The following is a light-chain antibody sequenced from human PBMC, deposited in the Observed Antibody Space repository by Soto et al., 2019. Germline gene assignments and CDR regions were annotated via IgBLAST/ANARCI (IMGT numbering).Light chain of an antibody. V-gene: IGKV1-5*03. CDR3: QQYHTYPYT. Sequence: DIQMTQSPSTLSASVGGGVTILCRASRGIVNLLAWYQQKPGNAPKLLIYKASSLESGVPSRFSGSGSGTEFTLTISSLQPDDFATYYCQQYHTYPYTFGQGTKLEIK. CDR2: KAS. CDR1: RGIVNL. J-gene: IGKJ2*01.